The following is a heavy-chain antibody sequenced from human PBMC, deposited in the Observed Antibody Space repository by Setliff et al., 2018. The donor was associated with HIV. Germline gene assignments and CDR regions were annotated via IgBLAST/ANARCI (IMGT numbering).Heavy chain of an antibody. Sequence: GSLRLSCAASGFSVSTNYMTWVRQAPGKGLEWVSAISGSGGSTYYADSVKGRFTISRDNSKNTLYLQMNSLRAEDTAVYYCARQGNWEFDYWGQGTLVTVSS. CDR1: GFSVSTNY. D-gene: IGHD7-27*01. J-gene: IGHJ4*02. CDR3: ARQGNWEFDY. CDR2: ISGSGGST. V-gene: IGHV3-23*01.